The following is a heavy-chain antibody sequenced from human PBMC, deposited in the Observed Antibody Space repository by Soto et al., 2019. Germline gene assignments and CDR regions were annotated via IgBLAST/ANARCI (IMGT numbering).Heavy chain of an antibody. V-gene: IGHV3-23*01. D-gene: IGHD2-8*01. CDR2: ISGRGADT. Sequence: GGSLRLSCEAFGFSFKYYAMSWVRQAPGKGLEWVSVISGRGADTNYADSVKGRFTVSRDNSKNTLFLQMMSLRVEDTAVYYCAKQHCIDGICYSNYYGLDAWGQGATVTVS. J-gene: IGHJ6*02. CDR1: GFSFKYYA. CDR3: AKQHCIDGICYSNYYGLDA.